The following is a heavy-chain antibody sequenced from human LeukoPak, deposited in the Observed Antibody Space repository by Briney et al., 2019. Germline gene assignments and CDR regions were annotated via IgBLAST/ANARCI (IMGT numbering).Heavy chain of an antibody. J-gene: IGHJ6*03. D-gene: IGHD3/OR15-3a*01. CDR3: TRDGLDHYYYYFIDV. CDR2: ISASTTYI. V-gene: IGHV3-21*01. CDR1: GSSISNYI. Sequence: PGGSLRLSCAASGSSISNYIMNWVRQAPGKGLEWVSSISASTTYIYYADSVKGRFTISRDNAKNALYLEMNSLRAEDTAMYYCTRDGLDHYYYYFIDVWGKGTTVTVSS.